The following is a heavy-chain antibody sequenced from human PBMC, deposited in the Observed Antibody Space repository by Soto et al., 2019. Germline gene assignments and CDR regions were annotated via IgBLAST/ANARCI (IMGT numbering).Heavy chain of an antibody. Sequence: QVQLQESGPGLVKPSQTLSLTCTVSGDSMGSGDYYWTWIRQPPGKGLEWIEYIYYIGTTFYNPSLESRVNISIDTSKNHFSLRLTSVTAADTAVYYCSRGSTYYGFLTWGQGTLVTVSS. D-gene: IGHD3-10*01. V-gene: IGHV4-30-4*01. CDR3: SRGSTYYGFLT. CDR1: GDSMGSGDYY. J-gene: IGHJ5*02. CDR2: IYYIGTT.